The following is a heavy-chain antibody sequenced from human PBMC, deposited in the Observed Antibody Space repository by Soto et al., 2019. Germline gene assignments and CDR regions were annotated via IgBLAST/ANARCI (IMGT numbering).Heavy chain of an antibody. CDR2: IYYSRST. Sequence: QVQLHESGPGLVKLSETLSLTCTFSGGSVSSGSYYWSWIRQPPRKGLKRIGNIYYSRSTNYNPSLKSRITIAALPSKDQFSLKLSYVSAADTAVYYCANAQLLNAYADSWWFEPWGQGTLVTVSS. D-gene: IGHD4-17*01. CDR3: ANAQLLNAYADSWWFEP. CDR1: GGSVSSGSYY. J-gene: IGHJ5*02. V-gene: IGHV4-61*01.